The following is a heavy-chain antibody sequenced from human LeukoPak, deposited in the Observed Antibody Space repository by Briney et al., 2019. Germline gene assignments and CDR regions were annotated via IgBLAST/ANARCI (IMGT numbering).Heavy chain of an antibody. CDR2: IYHSGST. CDR3: ARGKGITFGEK. D-gene: IGHD3-16*01. J-gene: IGHJ4*02. Sequence: SETLSLTCAVSGGSISSGGYSWSWIRQPPGRGLEWIGYIYHSGSTYYNPSLKSRVTISVDRSKNQFSLKLSSVTAADTAVYYCARGKGITFGEKWGQGTLVTVSS. V-gene: IGHV4-30-2*01. CDR1: GGSISSGGYS.